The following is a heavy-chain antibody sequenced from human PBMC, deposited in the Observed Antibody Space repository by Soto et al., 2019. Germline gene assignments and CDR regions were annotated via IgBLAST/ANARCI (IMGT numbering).Heavy chain of an antibody. D-gene: IGHD3-16*01. V-gene: IGHV3-11*01. CDR1: GFTFSNYY. CDR3: ARDGVLFRAGFDS. J-gene: IGHJ4*02. Sequence: PGGSLRLSCAVSGFTFSNYYMAWIRQAPGKGLEWVSYISTSGTSTFYADSVKDRFTISRDNADNSLFLQMDSLRVEDTAVYFCARDGVLFRAGFDSWGQGTLVTVAS. CDR2: ISTSGTST.